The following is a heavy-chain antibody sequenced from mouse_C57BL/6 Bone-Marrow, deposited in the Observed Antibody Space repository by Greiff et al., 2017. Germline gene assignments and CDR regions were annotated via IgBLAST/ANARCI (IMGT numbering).Heavy chain of an antibody. Sequence: EVKLMESGGGLVQPKGSLKLSCAASGFSFNTYAMNWVRQAPGKGLEWVARIRSKSNNYATYYADSVKDRFTISRDDSESMLYLQMNNVKTEDTAMYYCVRLGTGPTGWYFDVWGTGTTVTVSS. J-gene: IGHJ1*03. CDR2: IRSKSNNYAT. V-gene: IGHV10-1*01. D-gene: IGHD4-1*01. CDR3: VRLGTGPTGWYFDV. CDR1: GFSFNTYA.